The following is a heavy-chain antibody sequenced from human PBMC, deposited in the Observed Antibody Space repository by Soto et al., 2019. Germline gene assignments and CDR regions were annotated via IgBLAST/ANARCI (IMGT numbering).Heavy chain of an antibody. CDR3: VTRFIAVPTARFHY. CDR2: IDSKLDADKT. J-gene: IGHJ4*02. V-gene: IGHV3-15*04. CDR1: VFTFIKAY. Sequence: GGSLRLSCAASVFTFIKAYMNCVRHSPGKWPEWIGQIDSKLDADKTDFAAPVKGRFTLSRDDSKNTVYLQMNGLEIEDTGMYYCVTRFIAVPTARFHYWGQATLVTVSS. D-gene: IGHD2-21*02.